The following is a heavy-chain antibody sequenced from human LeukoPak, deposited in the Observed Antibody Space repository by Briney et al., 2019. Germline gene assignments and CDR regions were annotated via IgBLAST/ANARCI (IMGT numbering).Heavy chain of an antibody. CDR3: ARAGVTMVRGVIIDVDYYYMDV. CDR1: GYTFTSYY. Sequence: ASVKVSCKASGYTFTSYYMHWVRQAPGQGLEWMGIINPSGGSTSYAQKFQGRVTMTRDTSTSTVYMELSSLRSEDTAVYYCARAGVTMVRGVIIDVDYYYMDVWGKGTTVTISS. J-gene: IGHJ6*03. V-gene: IGHV1-46*01. CDR2: INPSGGST. D-gene: IGHD3-10*01.